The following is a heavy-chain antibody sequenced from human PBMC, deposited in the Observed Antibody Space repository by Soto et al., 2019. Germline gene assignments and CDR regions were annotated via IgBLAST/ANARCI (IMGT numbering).Heavy chain of an antibody. J-gene: IGHJ5*02. CDR1: GGSFSGYY. CDR3: ANLPWDDNGGILDP. Sequence: SETPSLTCAVYGGSFSGYYWSWIRQPPGKGQEWIGEINHSGSTNYNPSLKSRVTISVDTSKNQFSLKLSSVTAADTAVYYCANLPWDDNGGILDPRGQRTLVPVSS. CDR2: INHSGST. D-gene: IGHD4-17*01. V-gene: IGHV4-34*01.